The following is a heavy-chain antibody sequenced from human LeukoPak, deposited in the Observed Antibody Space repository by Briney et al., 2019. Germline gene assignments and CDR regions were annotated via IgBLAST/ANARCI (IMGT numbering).Heavy chain of an antibody. V-gene: IGHV1-69*05. D-gene: IGHD1-20*01. Sequence: ASVKVSCKASGGTFSSYAISWVRQAPGQGREWMGRIIPIFGTANYAQKFQGRVTITTDESTSTAYMELSSLRSEDTAVYYCARDHLNWNRQTYYYYYMDVWGKGTTVTVSS. CDR1: GGTFSSYA. CDR2: IIPIFGTA. CDR3: ARDHLNWNRQTYYYYYMDV. J-gene: IGHJ6*03.